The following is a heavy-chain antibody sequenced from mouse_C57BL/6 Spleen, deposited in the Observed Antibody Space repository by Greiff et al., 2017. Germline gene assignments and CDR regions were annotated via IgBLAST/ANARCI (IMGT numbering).Heavy chain of an antibody. CDR3: ARYTAVVDYYAMDY. Sequence: VQLQQSGAELMKPGASVKLSCKATGYTFTGYWIAWVKQRPGHGLEWIGEILPGSGSTNYPEKFKGKATFTADTSSNTAYLQLSSLATGGSAIYYCARYTAVVDYYAMDYWGQGTSVTVSS. J-gene: IGHJ4*01. CDR2: ILPGSGST. V-gene: IGHV1-9*01. CDR1: GYTFTGYW. D-gene: IGHD1-1*01.